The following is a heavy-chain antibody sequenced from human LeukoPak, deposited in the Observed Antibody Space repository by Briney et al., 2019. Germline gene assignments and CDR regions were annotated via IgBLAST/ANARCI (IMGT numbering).Heavy chain of an antibody. CDR3: ARSDSSGYYYFDY. CDR2: ISSGGSGT. D-gene: IGHD3-22*01. J-gene: IGHJ4*02. V-gene: IGHV3-23*01. CDR1: GFTFSTYA. Sequence: PGGSLRLSCAASGFTFSTYAMNWVRQAPGKGLEWVSGISSGGSGTYYADFVKGRFTISRDNSKNTLYLQMNSLRSEDTATYYCARSDSSGYYYFDYWGQGTLVTVSS.